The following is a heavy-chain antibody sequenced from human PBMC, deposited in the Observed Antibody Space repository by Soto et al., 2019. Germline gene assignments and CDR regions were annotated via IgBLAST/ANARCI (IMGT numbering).Heavy chain of an antibody. Sequence: SETLSLTCTASGASISSYHWSWIRQFPGKGLEWIGYTSNSAPTIYNPSLKSRVTISADTSKNQFSLRLSSVTAADPAVYFCARLFRDVYNAVEYWGQGALVTVSS. V-gene: IGHV4-59*08. CDR2: TSNSAPT. CDR1: GASISSYH. D-gene: IGHD3-3*01. CDR3: ARLFRDVYNAVEY. J-gene: IGHJ4*02.